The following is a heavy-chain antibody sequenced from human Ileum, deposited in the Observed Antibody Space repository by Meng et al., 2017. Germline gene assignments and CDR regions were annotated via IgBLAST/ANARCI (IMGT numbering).Heavy chain of an antibody. J-gene: IGHJ4*02. V-gene: IGHV4-39*01. Sequence: QVQLRESGPALVKPSETLSLTCAVSGDSITNHNWWAGFRQPPGKGLEWIGCIYYSGTTYYTPSLKSRATISEDTGKNQFSLNLSYVTAADTAVYYCAIQVNSDGYPRYFDFWGQGTLVTVSS. CDR1: GDSITNHNW. D-gene: IGHD5-24*01. CDR2: IYYSGTT. CDR3: AIQVNSDGYPRYFDF.